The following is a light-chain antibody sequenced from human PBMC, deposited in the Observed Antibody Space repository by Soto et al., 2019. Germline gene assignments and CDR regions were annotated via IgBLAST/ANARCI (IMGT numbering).Light chain of an antibody. CDR3: QRYGSRTWT. J-gene: IGKJ1*01. CDR2: DAS. CDR1: QRVGGNY. Sequence: ELVLTQSPVTLSLSPGERATLSCRASQRVGGNYLAWYQQKRGQSPRLLIYDASSRATDIPDRFSGSGSGTDFTLTINKVEPEDFAVYYCQRYGSRTWTFGQGTKLEMK. V-gene: IGKV3-20*01.